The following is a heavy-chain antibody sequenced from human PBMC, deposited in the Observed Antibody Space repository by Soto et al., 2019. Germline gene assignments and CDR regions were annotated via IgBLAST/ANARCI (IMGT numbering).Heavy chain of an antibody. V-gene: IGHV3-15*01. CDR3: TTSPGYFDY. CDR1: GFTFSKTW. J-gene: IGHJ4*02. Sequence: GGSLRLSCVASGFTFSKTWMSWVRQTPGKGLEWVGRLKSKSEGETRDFAAPVKGRFTISRDDSRNTLYLQKNSLRAEDTGIYYCTTSPGYFDYWGQGTLVTVSS. CDR2: LKSKSEGETR.